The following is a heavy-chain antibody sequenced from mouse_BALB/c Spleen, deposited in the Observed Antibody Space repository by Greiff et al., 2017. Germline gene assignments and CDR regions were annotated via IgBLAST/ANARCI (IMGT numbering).Heavy chain of an antibody. Sequence: EVMLVESGGGLVKPGGSLKLSCAASGFTFSDYYMYWVRQTPEKRLEWVATISDGGSYTYYPDSVKGRFTISRDNAKNNLYLQMSSLKSEDTAMYYCARDGGYGGGYWGQGTTLTVSS. J-gene: IGHJ2*01. V-gene: IGHV5-4*02. CDR1: GFTFSDYY. CDR2: ISDGGSYT. D-gene: IGHD2-10*02. CDR3: ARDGGYGGGY.